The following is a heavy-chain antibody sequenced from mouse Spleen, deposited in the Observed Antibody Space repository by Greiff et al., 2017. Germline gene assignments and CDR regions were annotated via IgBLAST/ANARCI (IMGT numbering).Heavy chain of an antibody. CDR2: IDPSDSYT. Sequence: VQLQQPGAELVMPGASVKLSCKASGYTFTSYWMHWVKQRPGQGLEWIGEIDPSDSYTNYNQKFKGKATLTVDKSSSTAYMQLSSLTSEDSAVYYCARSRDGYYGAFAYWGQGTLVTVSA. J-gene: IGHJ3*01. V-gene: IGHV1-69*01. D-gene: IGHD2-3*01. CDR3: ARSRDGYYGAFAY. CDR1: GYTFTSYW.